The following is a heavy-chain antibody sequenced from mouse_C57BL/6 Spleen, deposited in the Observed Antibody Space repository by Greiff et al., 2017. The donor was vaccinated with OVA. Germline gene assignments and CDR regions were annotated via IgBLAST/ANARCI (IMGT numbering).Heavy chain of an antibody. CDR3: ASILIEDAMDY. CDR1: GYTFTSYW. Sequence: QVQLQQPGAELVMPGASVKLSCKASGYTFTSYWMHWVKQRPGQGLEWIGEIDPSDSYTNYNQKFKGKSTLTVDTSSSTAYMQLSSLTSEDSAVYYCASILIEDAMDYWGQGTSVTVSS. J-gene: IGHJ4*01. CDR2: IDPSDSYT. V-gene: IGHV1-69*01.